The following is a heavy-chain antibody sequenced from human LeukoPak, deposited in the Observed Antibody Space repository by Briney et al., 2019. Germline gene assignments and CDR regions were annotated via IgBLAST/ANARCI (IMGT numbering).Heavy chain of an antibody. CDR2: VYYTGTT. CDR1: GGSISSRNYY. V-gene: IGHV4-39*01. D-gene: IGHD3-16*01. J-gene: IGHJ6*03. CDR3: ARVAVGYDYVWAGRYYYMDV. Sequence: PSETLSLTCTVSGGSISSRNYYWGWIRQPPGKGLEWIGGVYYTGTTYSNPSLKSRVTISVDTSKNQFSLRLSSVTAADTAVYYCARVAVGYDYVWAGRYYYMDVWGKGTTVTVSS.